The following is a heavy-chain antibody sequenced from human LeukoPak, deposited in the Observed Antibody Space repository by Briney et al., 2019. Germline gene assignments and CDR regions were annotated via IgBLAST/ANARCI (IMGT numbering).Heavy chain of an antibody. CDR2: ISSDGSII. CDR1: GFSFSSYW. D-gene: IGHD3-22*01. CDR3: ARSYDSSGYFSYYYYGMDV. V-gene: IGHV3-74*01. Sequence: GGSLRLSCAASGFSFSSYWMHWVRQAPGKGLVWVSRISSDGSIINYADSVKGRFTISRDNAKNTLYLQMNSLRAEDTALYYCARSYDSSGYFSYYYYGMDVWGQGTTVTVSS. J-gene: IGHJ6*02.